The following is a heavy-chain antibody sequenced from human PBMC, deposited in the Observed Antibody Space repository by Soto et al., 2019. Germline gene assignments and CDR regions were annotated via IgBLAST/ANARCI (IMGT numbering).Heavy chain of an antibody. D-gene: IGHD6-19*01. CDR3: VKDGSSGWPYFYDMDV. V-gene: IGHV3-30*18. J-gene: IGHJ6*02. CDR1: GFTFSSYG. CDR2: ISYDGSNK. Sequence: SLRLSCAASGFTFSSYGMHWVRQAPGKGLEWVAVISYDGSNKYYADSVKGRFTISRDNSKNTLYLQMSSLRAEDTAVYYCVKDGSSGWPYFYDMDVWGQGTRVTVSS.